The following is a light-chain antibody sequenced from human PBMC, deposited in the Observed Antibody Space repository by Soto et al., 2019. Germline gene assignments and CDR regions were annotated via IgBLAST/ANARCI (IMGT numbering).Light chain of an antibody. V-gene: IGLV1-44*01. J-gene: IGLJ2*01. Sequence: QSVLTQSPSASATPGQRVTISCSGGRSNIGTYAVNWYQQLPGTAPTLLIFRNHQRPSGVPDRFSGSKSGTSASLAISGPQSEDLADYYCAAWDDSLRAVVFGGGTKLTVL. CDR3: AAWDDSLRAVV. CDR2: RNH. CDR1: RSNIGTYA.